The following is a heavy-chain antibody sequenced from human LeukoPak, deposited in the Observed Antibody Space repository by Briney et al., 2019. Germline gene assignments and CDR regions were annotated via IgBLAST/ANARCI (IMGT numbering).Heavy chain of an antibody. CDR1: GYTFTSYY. V-gene: IGHV1-46*01. Sequence: ASVKVSCKASGYTFTSYYMHWVRQAPGQGLEWTGIINPSGGSTSYAQKFQGRVTMTRDTSTSTVYMELSSLRSEDTAVYYCARGTTIRYCTNGVCHPFDYWGQGTLVTVSS. D-gene: IGHD2-8*01. CDR3: ARGTTIRYCTNGVCHPFDY. CDR2: INPSGGST. J-gene: IGHJ4*02.